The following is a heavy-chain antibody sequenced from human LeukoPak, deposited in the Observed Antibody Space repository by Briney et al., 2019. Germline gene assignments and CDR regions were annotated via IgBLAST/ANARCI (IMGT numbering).Heavy chain of an antibody. Sequence: GGSLRLSCAASGFTFSSYSMNWVRQAPGKGLEWVSSISSSSSYIYYADSVKGRFTISRDNSKNTLYLQMNSLRAEDTAVYYCAKDMEYSSSSPYYFDYWGQGTLVTVSS. J-gene: IGHJ4*02. CDR1: GFTFSSYS. V-gene: IGHV3-21*04. CDR3: AKDMEYSSSSPYYFDY. CDR2: ISSSSSYI. D-gene: IGHD6-6*01.